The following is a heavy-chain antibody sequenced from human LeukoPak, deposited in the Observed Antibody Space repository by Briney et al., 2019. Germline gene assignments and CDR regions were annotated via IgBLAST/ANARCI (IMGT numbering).Heavy chain of an antibody. CDR1: GYTFNSYG. Sequence: VASVKVSCKASGYTFNSYGFSWVRQAPGQGLEWMGRIIPILGIANYAQKFQGRVTITADKSTSTAYMELSSLRSEDTAVYYCALGGAAAGTLIDYWGQGTLVTVSS. D-gene: IGHD6-13*01. V-gene: IGHV1-69*04. CDR3: ALGGAAAGTLIDY. J-gene: IGHJ4*02. CDR2: IIPILGIA.